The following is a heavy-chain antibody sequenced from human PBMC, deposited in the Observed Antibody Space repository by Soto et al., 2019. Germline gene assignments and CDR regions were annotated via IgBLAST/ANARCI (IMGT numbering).Heavy chain of an antibody. V-gene: IGHV5-10-1*01. D-gene: IGHD3-22*01. Sequence: GESLKISCKGSGYSFTSYWISWVRQMPGKGLEWMGKIDPSDSYTNYSPSFQGHVTISADKSISTAYLQWSSLKASDTAMYYCARLGYDSSDYDAFDYWRQRTLVTVS. CDR3: ARLGYDSSDYDAFDY. J-gene: IGHJ4*02. CDR1: GYSFTSYW. CDR2: IDPSDSYT.